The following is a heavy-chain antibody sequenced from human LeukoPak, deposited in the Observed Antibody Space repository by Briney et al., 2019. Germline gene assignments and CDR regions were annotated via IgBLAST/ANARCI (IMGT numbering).Heavy chain of an antibody. CDR3: ARDEGWHIAAAGAWFDP. D-gene: IGHD6-13*01. J-gene: IGHJ5*02. CDR2: IYHGGST. CDR1: GFTVSSNY. Sequence: HPGGYLRSPGAGSGFTVSSNYMGWVPQGPGKGLKGVLVIYHGGSTYYADSVKGRFTISRDNSKNTLYLQMNSLRAEDTAVYYCARDEGWHIAAAGAWFDPWGEGTLVTVPS. V-gene: IGHV3-66*02.